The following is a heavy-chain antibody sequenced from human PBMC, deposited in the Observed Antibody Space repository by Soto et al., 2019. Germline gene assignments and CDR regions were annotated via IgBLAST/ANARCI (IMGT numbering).Heavy chain of an antibody. V-gene: IGHV1-18*01. CDR2: ISAYNGNT. CDR1: GYTFTSYG. Sequence: ASVKVSCKASGYTFTSYGISWVRQAPGQGLEWMGWISAYNGNTNYAQKLQGRVTMTTDTSTSTAYMELRSLRSDDTAVYYCARDHQSVVVAANWFDPWGQGTLVTVSS. D-gene: IGHD2-15*01. J-gene: IGHJ5*02. CDR3: ARDHQSVVVAANWFDP.